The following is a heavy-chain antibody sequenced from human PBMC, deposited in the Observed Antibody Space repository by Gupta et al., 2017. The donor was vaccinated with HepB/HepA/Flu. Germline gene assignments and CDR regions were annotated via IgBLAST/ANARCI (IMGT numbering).Heavy chain of an antibody. CDR2: IGTAGDT. Sequence: EVQLVESGGGLVQPGGSLRLSCAASGFTFSSYDMHWVRQATGKGLEWVSAIGTAGDTYYPGSVKGRFTISRENAKNSWYLQMNSLRAGDTAVYYCARDRGGGYCSGGSCYSDWYFDLWGRGTLVTVSS. D-gene: IGHD2-15*01. J-gene: IGHJ2*01. V-gene: IGHV3-13*01. CDR3: ARDRGGGYCSGGSCYSDWYFDL. CDR1: GFTFSSYD.